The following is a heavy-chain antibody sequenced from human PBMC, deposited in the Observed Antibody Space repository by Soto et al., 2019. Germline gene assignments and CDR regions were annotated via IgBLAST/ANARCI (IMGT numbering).Heavy chain of an antibody. D-gene: IGHD1-7*01. CDR3: AGTSSLQWYYMDV. Sequence: SQTLSLTCVISGDSVSSNSAAWNWIRQSPSRGLEWLGRTYYRSRWXXXXXXXXXXXXXXXXXTSKNQFSLHLNSVTPEATAVXYCAGTSSLQWYYMDVWDKGTTVTVSS. V-gene: IGHV6-1*01. J-gene: IGHJ6*03. CDR1: GDSVSSNSAA. CDR2: TYYRSRWXX.